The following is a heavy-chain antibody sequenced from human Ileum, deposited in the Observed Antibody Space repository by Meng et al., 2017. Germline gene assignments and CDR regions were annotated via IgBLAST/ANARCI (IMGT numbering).Heavy chain of an antibody. V-gene: IGHV3-66*02. D-gene: IGHD2-21*01. CDR3: HCYGY. J-gene: IGHJ4*02. CDR2: IYNGGRT. Sequence: EGELVEAGGGLVQPGGSLRLSCAASGFPINRNYMSWVRQAPGKGLEWLSVIYNGGRTYYADSVKGRFTISSDNSKNTLWLQMNSLRPEDTAVYYCHCYGYWGQGTLVTVSS. CDR1: GFPINRNY.